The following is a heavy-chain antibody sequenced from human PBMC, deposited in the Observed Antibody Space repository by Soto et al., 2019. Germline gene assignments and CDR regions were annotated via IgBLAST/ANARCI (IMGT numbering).Heavy chain of an antibody. V-gene: IGHV3-30*18. CDR3: AKDHYGDSFDY. Sequence: QVQLVESGGGVVQPGRSLRLSCAASGFTFSSYDMHWVRQAPGKGLEWVAVISYDGSNKYYADSVKGRFTISRDNSKNTLYLQMNSMRAEDTAVYYCAKDHYGDSFDYWGQGTLVTVSS. J-gene: IGHJ4*02. CDR2: ISYDGSNK. CDR1: GFTFSSYD. D-gene: IGHD4-17*01.